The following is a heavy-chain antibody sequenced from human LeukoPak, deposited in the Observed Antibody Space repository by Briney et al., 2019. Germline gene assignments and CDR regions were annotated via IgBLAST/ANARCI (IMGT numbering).Heavy chain of an antibody. Sequence: SETLSLTCTVSGDSIRNSYWSWIRQPPGKGLEWIGEINHSGSTNYNPSLKSRVTISVDTSKNQFSLKLSSVTAADTAVYYCARGNNYYYMDVWGKGTTVTVSS. V-gene: IGHV4-34*01. CDR1: GDSIRNSY. CDR3: ARGNNYYYMDV. J-gene: IGHJ6*03. CDR2: INHSGST. D-gene: IGHD1/OR15-1a*01.